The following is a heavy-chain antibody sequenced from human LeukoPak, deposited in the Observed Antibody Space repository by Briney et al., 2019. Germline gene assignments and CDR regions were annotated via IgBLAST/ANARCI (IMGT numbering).Heavy chain of an antibody. CDR1: GGTFSSYT. V-gene: IGHV1-69*02. D-gene: IGHD3-3*01. CDR2: IIPILGIA. J-gene: IGHJ6*03. CDR3: ARVRFATPYYYMDV. Sequence: SVKVSCKASGGTFSSYTISWVRQAPGQGLEWMGRIIPILGIANYAQKFQGRVAITADKSTSTAYMELSSLRSEDTAVYYCARVRFATPYYYMDVWGKGTTVTVSS.